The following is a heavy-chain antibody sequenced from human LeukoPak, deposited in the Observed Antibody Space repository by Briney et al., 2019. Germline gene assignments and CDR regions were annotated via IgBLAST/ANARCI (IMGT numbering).Heavy chain of an antibody. CDR1: GASITNSRYY. CDR3: ARDDFEYSVHNGMDV. V-gene: IGHV4-61*02. CDR2: VYRSGDT. J-gene: IGHJ6*02. Sequence: SETLSLTCTVSGASITNSRYYWSWIRQPAGKGLEWIGRVYRSGDTNYNPSLKSRVTMSVDTSKNQISLRLRSVTAADTAVYYCARDDFEYSVHNGMDVWGQGTTVTVSS. D-gene: IGHD3-9*01.